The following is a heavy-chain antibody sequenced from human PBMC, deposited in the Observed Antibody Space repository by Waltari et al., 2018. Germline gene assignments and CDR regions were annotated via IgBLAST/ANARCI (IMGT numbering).Heavy chain of an antibody. CDR3: TITVVEVRRGY. CDR2: ISSSSSYI. V-gene: IGHV3-21*04. J-gene: IGHJ4*02. CDR1: GFTFSSYS. Sequence: EVQLVESGGGLVKPGGSLRLSCAASGFTFSSYSMNWVRQAPGKGLEWVSSISSSSSYIYYADSVKGRFTISRDNAKNSLYLQMNSLRAEDTAVYYCTITVVEVRRGYWGQGTLVTVSS. D-gene: IGHD3-3*01.